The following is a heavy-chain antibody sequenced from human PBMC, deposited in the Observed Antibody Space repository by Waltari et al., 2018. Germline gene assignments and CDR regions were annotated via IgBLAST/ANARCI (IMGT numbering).Heavy chain of an antibody. V-gene: IGHV4-4*07. CDR2: IEITGST. CDR1: GGSISSYS. D-gene: IGHD3-3*01. J-gene: IGHJ6*02. CDR3: GRGTPWSGMDV. Sequence: QVQLQESGPGLVKPSETLSLTCSVSGGSISSYSLNWIRQPAGKGLEWIGRIEITGSTNYNPSLKSRVTISVDKSKKQFSLMLTSVTAADTAVYYCGRGTPWSGMDVWGQGTTVTVSS.